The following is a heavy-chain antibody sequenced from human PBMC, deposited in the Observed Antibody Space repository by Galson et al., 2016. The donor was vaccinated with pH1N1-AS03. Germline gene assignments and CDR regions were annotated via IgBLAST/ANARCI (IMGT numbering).Heavy chain of an antibody. D-gene: IGHD2-15*01. V-gene: IGHV1-69*13. Sequence: SVKVSCKASGGTFSNYAISWMRQAPGQGLEWMGGINPIFGTQNYAQKFQGRLTLTADDSTDAAYMELTSLTYEDTAIYYWARDPHSESSWRYFYESEHWGQGTLVIVSS. J-gene: IGHJ4*02. CDR3: ARDPHSESSWRYFYESEH. CDR2: INPIFGTQ. CDR1: GGTFSNYA.